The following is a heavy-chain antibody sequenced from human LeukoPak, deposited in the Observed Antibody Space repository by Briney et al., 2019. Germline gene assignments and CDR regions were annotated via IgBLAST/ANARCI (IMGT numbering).Heavy chain of an antibody. CDR1: GFTFSSYS. D-gene: IGHD6-6*01. V-gene: IGHV3-48*04. J-gene: IGHJ4*02. CDR3: ARDPSARRRYFDY. CDR2: ISSSSSTI. Sequence: PGGSLRLSCAASGFTFSSYSMNWVRQAPGKGLEWVSYISSSSSTIYYADSVKGRFTISRDNAKNSLYLQMNSPRAEDTAVYYCARDPSARRRYFDYWGQGTLVTVSS.